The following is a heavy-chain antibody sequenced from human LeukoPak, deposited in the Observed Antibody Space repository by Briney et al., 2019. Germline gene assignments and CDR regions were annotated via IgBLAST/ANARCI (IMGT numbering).Heavy chain of an antibody. D-gene: IGHD6-13*01. CDR2: INSDGSSR. J-gene: IGHJ4*02. V-gene: IGHV3-74*01. Sequence: GGSLRLSCAASGFTFSNYWMHWVRHARGKGLVWVSRINSDGSSRNYADSVKGRFTISRDNAKNTLYLQMNSLRAEDTAVYYCASASSHRIAAGGDYWGQGTLVTVSS. CDR1: GFTFSNYW. CDR3: ASASSHRIAAGGDY.